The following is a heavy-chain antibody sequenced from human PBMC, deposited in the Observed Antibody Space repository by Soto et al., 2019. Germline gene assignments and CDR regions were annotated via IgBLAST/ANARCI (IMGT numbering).Heavy chain of an antibody. CDR1: GGSFSGYY. J-gene: IGHJ6*02. CDR3: ARGGGYCSSTSCYPYYDMDV. V-gene: IGHV4-34*01. CDR2: INHSGST. D-gene: IGHD2-2*01. Sequence: QVQLQQWGAGLLKPSETLSLTCAVYGGSFSGYYWSWIRQPPGKGLEWIGEINHSGSTNYNPSLKGRVTSSVDTSKNQFSLKLSSVTAADTAVYYCARGGGYCSSTSCYPYYDMDVWGQGTTVTVSS.